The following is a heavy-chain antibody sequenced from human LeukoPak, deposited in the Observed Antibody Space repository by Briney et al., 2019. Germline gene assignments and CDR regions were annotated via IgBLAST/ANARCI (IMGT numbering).Heavy chain of an antibody. CDR1: GYIFTGYY. Sequence: ASVKVSCKASGYIFTGYYIQWVRQAPGQGLEWMGRINPNSDVTNYTQKFQGRVTMTSDTSISTAYMELSRLRSDDTAVYYCARGLVGATTPGWFDPWGQGTLVTVSS. D-gene: IGHD1-26*01. CDR2: INPNSDVT. CDR3: ARGLVGATTPGWFDP. J-gene: IGHJ5*02. V-gene: IGHV1-2*06.